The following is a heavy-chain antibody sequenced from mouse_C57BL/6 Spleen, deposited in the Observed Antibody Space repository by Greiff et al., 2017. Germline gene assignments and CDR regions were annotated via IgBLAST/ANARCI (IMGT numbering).Heavy chain of an antibody. J-gene: IGHJ4*01. D-gene: IGHD2-12*01. CDR3: ARLRGGLYAMDY. CDR2: IYPGDGDT. CDR1: GYAFSSYW. V-gene: IGHV1-80*01. Sequence: VQLQQSGAELVKPGASVKISCKASGYAFSSYWMNWVKQRPGKGLEWIGQIYPGDGDTNYNGKFKGKATLTADKSSSTAYMQLSSLTSEDSAVYFCARLRGGLYAMDYWGQGTSVTVSS.